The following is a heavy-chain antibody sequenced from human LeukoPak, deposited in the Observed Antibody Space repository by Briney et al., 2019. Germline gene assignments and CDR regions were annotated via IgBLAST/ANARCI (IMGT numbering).Heavy chain of an antibody. J-gene: IGHJ4*02. CDR2: ISSSSSYI. V-gene: IGHV3-21*01. Sequence: PGGSLRFSCAASGFTFSSYSMNWVRQAPGKGLEWVSSISSSSSYIYYADSVKGRFTISRDNAKNSLYLQMNSLRAEDTAVYYCARPPPRAYYYDSSGYYYDYWGQGTLVTVSS. CDR3: ARPPPRAYYYDSSGYYYDY. CDR1: GFTFSSYS. D-gene: IGHD3-22*01.